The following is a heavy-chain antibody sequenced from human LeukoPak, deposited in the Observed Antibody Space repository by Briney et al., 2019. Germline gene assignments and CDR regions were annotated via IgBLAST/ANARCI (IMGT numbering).Heavy chain of an antibody. CDR1: GFTFSSFW. CDR3: ASEPNHYAFDI. CDR2: IKQDGSEK. V-gene: IGHV3-7*01. J-gene: IGHJ3*02. Sequence: GGSLRLSCAASGFTFSSFWMSWVRQAPGKGLEWVANIKQDGSEKYYVDSVKGRFTISRDNAKNSLYLQINSLRAVNTAVYYCASEPNHYAFDIWGQGTMVTVSS. D-gene: IGHD1-14*01.